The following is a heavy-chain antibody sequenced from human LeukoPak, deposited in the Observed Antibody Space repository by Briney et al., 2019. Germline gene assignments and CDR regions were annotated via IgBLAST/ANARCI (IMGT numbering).Heavy chain of an antibody. CDR2: IKPDTGAA. CDR3: ASSDYDILIGYH. J-gene: IGHJ4*02. D-gene: IGHD3-9*01. CDR1: GYPFTAYY. V-gene: IGHV1-2*02. Sequence: ASVKVSCKASGYPFTAYYIHWVRQAPGQGLQWMGWIKPDTGAAKHAQKFQARVTMTRDTSISTAYMELNSLRSDGTATYYCASSDYDILIGYHWGQGTLVTVSS.